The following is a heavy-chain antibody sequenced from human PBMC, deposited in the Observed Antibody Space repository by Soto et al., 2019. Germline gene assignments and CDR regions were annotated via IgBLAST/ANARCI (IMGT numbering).Heavy chain of an antibody. CDR3: ARDQSRDGYNSVDY. J-gene: IGHJ4*02. CDR2: ISNDGSNK. D-gene: IGHD5-12*01. V-gene: IGHV3-30-3*01. Sequence: QVQLVESGGGVVQPGRSLRLSCAASGFTFSSYAMHWVRQAPGKGLEWVAVISNDGSNKYYADSVKGRFTISRDNSKNTLYLLMNSLRPEDTAVYYCARDQSRDGYNSVDYWGQGTLVTVSS. CDR1: GFTFSSYA.